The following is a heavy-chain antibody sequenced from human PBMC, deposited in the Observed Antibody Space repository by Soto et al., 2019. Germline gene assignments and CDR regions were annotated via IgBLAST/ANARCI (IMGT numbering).Heavy chain of an antibody. CDR3: TTSLYNWNEDYYYYYMDL. V-gene: IGHV3-15*01. Sequence: EVQLVESGGGFVKPGGSLRLSCAASGFTFSNAWMSWVRQAPGKGLEWVGRIKSKTDGGTTDYAAPVKGRFTISKDDSKNTLDLQMNSLKTEDTAVYYCTTSLYNWNEDYYYYYMDLWGKGTTVTVS. J-gene: IGHJ6*03. CDR1: GFTFSNAW. CDR2: IKSKTDGGTT. D-gene: IGHD1-1*01.